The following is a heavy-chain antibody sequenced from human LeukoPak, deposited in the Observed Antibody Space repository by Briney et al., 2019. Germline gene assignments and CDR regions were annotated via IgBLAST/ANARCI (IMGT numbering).Heavy chain of an antibody. D-gene: IGHD1-26*01. Sequence: GGSLRLSCAASGFTFSGSAMHWVRQASGKGLEWVGRIRSKANSYATAYAASVKGRFTISRDDSKNTAYLQMNSLKTEDTAVYYCTRQGGSYYRSDYWGQGTLVTVSS. CDR2: IRSKANSYAT. V-gene: IGHV3-73*01. CDR3: TRQGGSYYRSDY. CDR1: GFTFSGSA. J-gene: IGHJ4*02.